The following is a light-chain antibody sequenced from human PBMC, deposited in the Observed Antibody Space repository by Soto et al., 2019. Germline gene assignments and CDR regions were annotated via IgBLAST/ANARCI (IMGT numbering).Light chain of an antibody. CDR3: QQSYTIPIT. CDR2: AAS. J-gene: IGKJ5*01. V-gene: IGKV1-39*01. CDR1: QSNATY. Sequence: DIQMTQAPSSLSASFGDRVTITFPASQSNATYLNWYQHKLGKAPKLLIYAASSLQTGVPSRFSGSGSGTDFTLTISSLQPEDFATYFCQQSYTIPITFGQGTRLEIK.